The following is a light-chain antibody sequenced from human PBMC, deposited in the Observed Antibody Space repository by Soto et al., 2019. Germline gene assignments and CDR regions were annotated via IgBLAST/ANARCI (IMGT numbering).Light chain of an antibody. V-gene: IGKV3-20*01. CDR3: QQYARSPLA. Sequence: EIVLTQSPGTLSLSPGERATLSCRASQNVARNYLAWYQQRPGQAPRLLIYDASTRATGIPDRFSGSGSGTDFTVTISRLEPEDFAVYFCQQYARSPLAVGGGTKVDI. J-gene: IGKJ4*01. CDR2: DAS. CDR1: QNVARNY.